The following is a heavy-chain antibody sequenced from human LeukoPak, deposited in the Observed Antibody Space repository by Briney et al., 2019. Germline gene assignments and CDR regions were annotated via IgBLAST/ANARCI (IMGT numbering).Heavy chain of an antibody. D-gene: IGHD3-22*01. V-gene: IGHV3-11*01. CDR3: ARALYQGDSSGYYPFDY. J-gene: IGHJ4*02. Sequence: GSLRLSCAASGFTFSDYYMSWIRQAPGKGLEWVSYISSSGSTIYYADSVKGRFTISRDNAKNSLYLQMNSLRAEDTAVYYCARALYQGDSSGYYPFDYWGQGTLVTVSS. CDR2: ISSSGSTI. CDR1: GFTFSDYY.